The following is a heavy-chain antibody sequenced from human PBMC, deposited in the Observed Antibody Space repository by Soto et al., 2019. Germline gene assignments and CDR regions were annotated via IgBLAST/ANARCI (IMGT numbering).Heavy chain of an antibody. CDR3: ARTYYYDSSGYYRLDY. V-gene: IGHV1-69*02. Sequence: QVQLVQSGAEVKKPGSSVKVSCKASGGTFSSYTFSWVRQAPGQGLEWMGRIIPILGIANYALKFQGRVTITADKSTSTAYMELSSLRSEDTAVYYCARTYYYDSSGYYRLDYWGQGTLVTVSS. J-gene: IGHJ4*02. D-gene: IGHD3-22*01. CDR1: GGTFSSYT. CDR2: IIPILGIA.